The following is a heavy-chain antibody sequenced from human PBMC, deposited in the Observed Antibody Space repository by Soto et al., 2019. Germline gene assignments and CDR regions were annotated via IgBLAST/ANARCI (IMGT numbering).Heavy chain of an antibody. CDR3: AIFGMPTSYVLDI. D-gene: IGHD3-16*01. J-gene: IGHJ3*02. V-gene: IGHV3-72*01. Sequence: EVQLVESGGGLVQPGGSLRLSCAASGFTFSDHYMDWVRQAPGKGLEWVGRTRNKANSYTTEYAASVKGRFTISRDDLKNPLFLQMNGLKTEDTALYYCAIFGMPTSYVLDIWGQGTMVTVSS. CDR1: GFTFSDHY. CDR2: TRNKANSYTT.